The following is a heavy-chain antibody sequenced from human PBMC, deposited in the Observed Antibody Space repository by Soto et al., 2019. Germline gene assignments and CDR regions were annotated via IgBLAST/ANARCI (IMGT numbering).Heavy chain of an antibody. CDR3: AKTPYDFWSSGQYLFDH. V-gene: IGHV3-23*01. Sequence: GSLRLSCTVSGFTFGSHAMSWVRQAPGKGLECVSGISGSGGTTFYADSVKGRFTISRDNSKKTLYLQMNSLRAEDTAVYYCAKTPYDFWSSGQYLFDHWGQGTLVTVSS. CDR1: GFTFGSHA. CDR2: ISGSGGTT. D-gene: IGHD3-3*01. J-gene: IGHJ4*02.